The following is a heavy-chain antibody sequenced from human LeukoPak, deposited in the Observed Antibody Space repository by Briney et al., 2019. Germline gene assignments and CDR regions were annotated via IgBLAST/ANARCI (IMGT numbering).Heavy chain of an antibody. CDR2: IYSSGSS. J-gene: IGHJ4*02. D-gene: IGHD2-2*01. V-gene: IGHV4-39*01. Sequence: SETLSLTCTISGGSISSSTYYWGWIRQPPGKGLEWIGGIYSSGSSYYNPSLKSRVTISVDTSKNQFSLKLSSVTAADTAVYYCARHGADIVVVPSGSIVYWGQGTLVTVSS. CDR3: ARHGADIVVVPSGSIVY. CDR1: GGSISSSTYY.